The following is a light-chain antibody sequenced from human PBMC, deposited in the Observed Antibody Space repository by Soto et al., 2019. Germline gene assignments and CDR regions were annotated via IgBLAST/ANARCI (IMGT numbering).Light chain of an antibody. Sequence: DIQMTQSPSSLSASVGDRVTITCRASQSISTYLNWYQQKPGKAPKLLIYAASSLQSGVPSRFSGSGSGTDFTLTISSLQPEDFATYYCPQSYSTPPTFGHGTKVNIK. CDR3: PQSYSTPPT. J-gene: IGKJ1*01. CDR2: AAS. V-gene: IGKV1-39*01. CDR1: QSISTY.